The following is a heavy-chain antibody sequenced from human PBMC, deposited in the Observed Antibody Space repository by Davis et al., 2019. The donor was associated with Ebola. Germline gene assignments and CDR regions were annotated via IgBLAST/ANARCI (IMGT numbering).Heavy chain of an antibody. V-gene: IGHV1-46*01. D-gene: IGHD3-22*01. CDR1: GYRLTSYY. J-gene: IGHJ3*02. CDR3: AREGGRYYDSSGYVFDI. CDR2: INPITGGT. Sequence: ASVTVSCKASGYRLTSYYMHWVRQAPGQGLEWMGIINPITGGTSYAQNFQVRVNMTRDTSTSTVYMELSSLRSEDTAVYYCAREGGRYYDSSGYVFDIWGQGTMVKVSS.